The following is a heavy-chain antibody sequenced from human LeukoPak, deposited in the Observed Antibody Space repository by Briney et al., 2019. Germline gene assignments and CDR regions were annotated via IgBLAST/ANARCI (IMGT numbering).Heavy chain of an antibody. CDR2: ISAYNGNT. CDR1: GYTFTNFG. J-gene: IGHJ4*02. Sequence: ASVKVSCKASGYTFTNFGISWVRQAPGQGLEWMGWISAYNGNTNYAQRLQGRVTMTTDTSTSTAYMELRSLRSDDTAVYYCARDRDYGDYNTQDLFVYWGQGTLVTVSS. CDR3: ARDRDYGDYNTQDLFVY. D-gene: IGHD4-17*01. V-gene: IGHV1-18*01.